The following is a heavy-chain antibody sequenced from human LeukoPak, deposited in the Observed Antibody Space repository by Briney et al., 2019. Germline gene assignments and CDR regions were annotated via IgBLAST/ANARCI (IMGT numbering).Heavy chain of an antibody. V-gene: IGHV3-21*01. J-gene: IGHJ6*02. CDR3: ARDSVETSYGMDV. CDR2: ISSSSSYI. CDR1: GFTFSSYS. D-gene: IGHD1-26*01. Sequence: GGSLRLSCAASGFTFSSYSMTWVRQAPGKGLEWVSSISSSSSYIYYADSVKGRFTISRDNAKNSLYLQMNSLRAEDTAVYYCARDSVETSYGMDVWGQGTTVTVSS.